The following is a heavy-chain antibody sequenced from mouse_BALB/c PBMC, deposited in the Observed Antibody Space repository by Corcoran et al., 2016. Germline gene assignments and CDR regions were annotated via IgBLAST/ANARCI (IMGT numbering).Heavy chain of an antibody. J-gene: IGHJ2*01. CDR3: ARNYDRGFDY. V-gene: IGHV4-1*02. D-gene: IGHD2-4*01. CDR1: GFDFSRYW. CDR2: INRDSSTI. Sequence: EVKLLESVGGLVQPGGSLNLSFAASGFDFSRYWMSWVLQAPGKGLEWIREINRDSSTINYTPHLKDKFIIARDNAKNTLYLKMSKVRSEDTALYYCARNYDRGFDYWGQGTTLTVSS.